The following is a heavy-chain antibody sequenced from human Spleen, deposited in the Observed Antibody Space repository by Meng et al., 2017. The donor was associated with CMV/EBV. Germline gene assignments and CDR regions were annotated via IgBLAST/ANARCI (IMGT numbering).Heavy chain of an antibody. CDR3: ATGLIGFMEWNGCDS. V-gene: IGHV1-24*01. D-gene: IGHD3-3*01. CDR2: YDPEEGEI. Sequence: ASEKVSCQVSGYTLTELSMHWVRQAPGKGLEWMGGYDPEEGEIIYAQKFQGRVTMTEDRLTDTAYMELSSLRSEDTAEYYCATGLIGFMEWNGCDSWGQGTLVTVSS. CDR1: GYTLTELS. J-gene: IGHJ4*02.